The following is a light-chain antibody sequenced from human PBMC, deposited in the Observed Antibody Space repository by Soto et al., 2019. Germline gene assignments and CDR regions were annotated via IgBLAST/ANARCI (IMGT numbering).Light chain of an antibody. CDR3: SSYTNTGTLVV. CDR1: RSDVGGYNY. V-gene: IGLV2-14*03. J-gene: IGLJ2*01. CDR2: DVS. Sequence: QSALTQPASVSGSPGQTITIYCTGIRSDVGGYNYVSWYQQHPDKAPKLLIYDVSNRPSGVSNRFSGSKSGNTASLTISGLQAEDEADYYCSSYTNTGTLVVFGGGTKLTVL.